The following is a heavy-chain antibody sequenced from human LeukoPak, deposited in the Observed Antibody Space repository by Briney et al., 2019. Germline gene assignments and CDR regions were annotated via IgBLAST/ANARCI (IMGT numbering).Heavy chain of an antibody. Sequence: QPGGSLRLSCAASGFTFSSYEMNWVRQAPGMGLEWVSYISGSGSTIYYADSVKGRFTISRDNSKNTLYLQMNSLRAEDTAVYYCARDSSVAATHWVGYWGQGTLVTVSS. CDR1: GFTFSSYE. CDR3: ARDSSVAATHWVGY. V-gene: IGHV3-48*03. CDR2: ISGSGSTI. D-gene: IGHD6-19*01. J-gene: IGHJ4*02.